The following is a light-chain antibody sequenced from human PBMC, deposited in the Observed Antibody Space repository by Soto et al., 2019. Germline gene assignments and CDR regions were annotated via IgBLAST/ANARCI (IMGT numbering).Light chain of an antibody. CDR1: SGHSSYA. Sequence: QLVLTQSPSASASLGASVKLTCTLSSGHSSYAIAWHQQQPEKGPRYLMKLDSDGSHTKWDAIPDRFSGSSSGAERYLTISSLQSEDGADYYCQTWGTGIHVVFGGGTKLTVL. V-gene: IGLV4-69*01. CDR2: LDSDGSH. CDR3: QTWGTGIHVV. J-gene: IGLJ2*01.